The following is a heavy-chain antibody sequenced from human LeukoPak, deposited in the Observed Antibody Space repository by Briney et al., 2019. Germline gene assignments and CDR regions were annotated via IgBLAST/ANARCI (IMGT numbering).Heavy chain of an antibody. Sequence: GESLILSCTASGFTFSDCDMNWFRQAPGKGLQWVSSISYMGDHRYYADSAKGRFTISRDNAKNSLYQQMDNLRADDTAVYYCGKAFPPLRVAAAGDYWGQGTLVTVSS. D-gene: IGHD6-25*01. J-gene: IGHJ4*02. CDR3: GKAFPPLRVAAAGDY. CDR2: ISYMGDHR. V-gene: IGHV3-21*06. CDR1: GFTFSDCD.